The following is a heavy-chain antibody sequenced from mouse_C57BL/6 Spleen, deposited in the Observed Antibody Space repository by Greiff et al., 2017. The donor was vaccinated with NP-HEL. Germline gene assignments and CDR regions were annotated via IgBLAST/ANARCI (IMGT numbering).Heavy chain of an antibody. D-gene: IGHD1-1*01. J-gene: IGHJ2*01. CDR2: IDPEDGDT. CDR3: TSYYYGRSHIDY. CDR1: GFNIKDYY. V-gene: IGHV14-1*01. Sequence: EVQLQQSGAELVRPGASVKLSCTASGFNIKDYYMHWVKQRPEQGLEWIGRIDPEDGDTEYAPKFQGKATMTAATSSNTAYLQLSSLTSEDTAVYYRTSYYYGRSHIDYRGQGNTRTGSS.